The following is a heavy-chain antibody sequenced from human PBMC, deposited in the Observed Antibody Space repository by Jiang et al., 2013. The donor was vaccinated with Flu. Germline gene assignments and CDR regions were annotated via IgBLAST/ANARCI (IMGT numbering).Heavy chain of an antibody. D-gene: IGHD3-10*01. V-gene: IGHV3-33*01. Sequence: ASGFTFSSYGMHWVARLQARGWSGWQLYGMMEVINTMQTPSKGRFTISRDNSKNTLYLQMNSLRAEDTAVYYCAREAQVLLWFGETINYYGMDVWGQGTTVTVSS. CDR3: AREAQVLLWFGETINYYGMDV. CDR1: GFTFSSYG. CDR2: YGMMEVI. J-gene: IGHJ6*02.